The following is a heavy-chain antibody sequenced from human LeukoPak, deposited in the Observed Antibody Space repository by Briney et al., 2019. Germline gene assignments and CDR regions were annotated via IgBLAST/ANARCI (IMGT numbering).Heavy chain of an antibody. CDR1: GFTFNSYW. D-gene: IGHD3-10*01. CDR2: IKQDGNEK. J-gene: IGHJ4*02. CDR3: ARQLGGSGSY. Sequence: PGGSLRLSCAASGFTFNSYWMSWVRQAPGKGLEWVANIKQDGNEKYYVDSVKGRFTISRDNAKNSVYLQMNSLRAEDTAVYYCARQLGGSGSYWGQGTLVTVSS. V-gene: IGHV3-7*01.